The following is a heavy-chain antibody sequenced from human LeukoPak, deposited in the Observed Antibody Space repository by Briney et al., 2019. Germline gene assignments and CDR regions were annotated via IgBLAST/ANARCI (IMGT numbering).Heavy chain of an antibody. D-gene: IGHD1-26*01. CDR2: IYYSGST. J-gene: IGHJ4*02. CDR1: GGSISSSSYY. Sequence: PSETLSLTCTVSGGSISSSSYYWGWIRQPPGKGLEWIGSIYYSGSTYYNPSLRSRVTISVDTSKNQFSLKLSSVTAADTAVYYCAIILGEWELLPPDYWGQGTLVTVSS. CDR3: AIILGEWELLPPDY. V-gene: IGHV4-39*01.